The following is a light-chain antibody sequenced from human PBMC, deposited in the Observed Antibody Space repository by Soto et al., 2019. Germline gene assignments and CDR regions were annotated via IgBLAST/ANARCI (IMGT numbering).Light chain of an antibody. V-gene: IGKV1-5*01. CDR2: DAS. Sequence: DIQMTQSHSTLSASVGDRVTITCRASQSLSSWLAWYQQKPGKAPKLLIYDASSLESGVPSRFSGSGSGTEFTLTISSLQPDDFATYYCQQYNSPPCTFGQGTKV. CDR3: QQYNSPPCT. CDR1: QSLSSW. J-gene: IGKJ1*01.